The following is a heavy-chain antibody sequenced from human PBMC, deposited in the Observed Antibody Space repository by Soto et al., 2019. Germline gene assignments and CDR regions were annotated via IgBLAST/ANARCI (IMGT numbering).Heavy chain of an antibody. V-gene: IGHV5-51*01. D-gene: IGHD3-3*01. CDR1: GYSFTSYW. CDR2: IYPGDSDT. CDR3: ARQGGFGVAPKPYYYYGMDV. J-gene: IGHJ6*02. Sequence: LKISCKGSGYSFTSYWIGWVRQMAGKGLEWMGIIYPGDSDTRYSPSFQGQVTISADKSISTAYLQWSSLKASDTAMYYCARQGGFGVAPKPYYYYGMDVWGQGTTVTVSS.